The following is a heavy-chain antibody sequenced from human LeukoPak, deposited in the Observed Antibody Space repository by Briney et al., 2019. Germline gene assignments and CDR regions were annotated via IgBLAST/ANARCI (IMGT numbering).Heavy chain of an antibody. D-gene: IGHD1-26*01. CDR3: AQLQGGGGSYSYVDY. CDR1: GYSFTNYW. CDR2: IYPGDSDT. V-gene: IGHV5-51*01. J-gene: IGHJ4*02. Sequence: GESLKISCKGSGYSFTNYWIGWVRQMLGKGLEWMGIIYPGDSDTRYIPSFQGQVTISADKSINTAYLQWTSLKASDSAMYYCAQLQGGGGSYSYVDYWGQGTLVTVSS.